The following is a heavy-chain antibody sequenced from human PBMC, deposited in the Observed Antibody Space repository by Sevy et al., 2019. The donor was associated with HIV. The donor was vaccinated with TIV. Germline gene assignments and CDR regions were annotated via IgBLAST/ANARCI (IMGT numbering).Heavy chain of an antibody. Sequence: GGSLRLSCAASGFTFSSYGMHWVRQAPGKGLEWVAVISYDGSNKYYADSVKGRFTISGDTSKNTLYLQMNSLRAEDTAVYYCAKESTNLYYDFWSGYTNYYGMDVWGQGTTVTVSS. V-gene: IGHV3-30*18. D-gene: IGHD3-3*01. J-gene: IGHJ6*02. CDR3: AKESTNLYYDFWSGYTNYYGMDV. CDR2: ISYDGSNK. CDR1: GFTFSSYG.